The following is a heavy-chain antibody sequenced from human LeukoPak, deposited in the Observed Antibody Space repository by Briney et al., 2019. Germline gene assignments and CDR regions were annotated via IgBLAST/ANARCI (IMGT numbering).Heavy chain of an antibody. J-gene: IGHJ4*02. Sequence: AAVKVSCKASGYTFTSYGISWVRQAPVQGLEWMGWISAYNGNTNYAQKLQGRVTMTTDTSTSTAYMELRSLRSDDTAVYYCARAKPKNMVQGLIMRRESRYHFDYWGQGTLVTVSS. V-gene: IGHV1-18*01. CDR1: GYTFTSYG. CDR2: ISAYNGNT. CDR3: ARAKPKNMVQGLIMRRESRYHFDY. D-gene: IGHD3-10*01.